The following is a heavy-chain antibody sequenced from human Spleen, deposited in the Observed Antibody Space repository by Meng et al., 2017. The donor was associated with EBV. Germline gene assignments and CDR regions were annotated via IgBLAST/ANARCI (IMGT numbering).Heavy chain of an antibody. CDR3: AREGHYASSSE. J-gene: IGHJ4*02. D-gene: IGHD6-6*01. CDR2: IIPLFGTV. V-gene: IGHV1-69*13. CDR1: GHTFTSYG. Sequence: QVQLVHSGAEVKKPGASVKVSCKASGHTFTSYGINWVRQAPGQGLEWMGEIIPLFGTVIYAQTMQDRVTITADESTKTVYMELSSLRSEDTAVYYCAREGHYASSSEWGQGALVTVSS.